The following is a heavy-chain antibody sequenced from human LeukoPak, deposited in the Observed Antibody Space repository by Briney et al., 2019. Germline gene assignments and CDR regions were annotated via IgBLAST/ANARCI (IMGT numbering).Heavy chain of an antibody. D-gene: IGHD1-14*01. CDR2: INHSGST. V-gene: IGHV4-34*01. Sequence: SETLSLTCAVYGVSFSVYYWSWIRHPPAKGLEWIGEINHSGSTNYNPSLTSRVTLSVDTSKDQFSLKLISVTAADTAVYYCARKKEPRSWYEPWGQGSLGTVSS. CDR1: GVSFSVYY. J-gene: IGHJ5*02. CDR3: ARKKEPRSWYEP.